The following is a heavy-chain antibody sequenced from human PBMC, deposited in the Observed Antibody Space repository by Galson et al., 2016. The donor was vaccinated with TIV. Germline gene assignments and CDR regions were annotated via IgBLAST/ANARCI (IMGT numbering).Heavy chain of an antibody. CDR2: TNPDSGDT. D-gene: IGHD2-8*02. CDR3: ARISKRGAWCFDP. V-gene: IGHV1-2*02. Sequence: SVKVSCKASGYIFTAYYLHWVRQAPGQGLEWMGWTNPDSGDTYYAQKFQGRVTMTRDTSIGTAYMELHRLRSDDTAVYYCARISKRGAWCFDPWGQGTLVTVSS. CDR1: GYIFTAYY. J-gene: IGHJ5*02.